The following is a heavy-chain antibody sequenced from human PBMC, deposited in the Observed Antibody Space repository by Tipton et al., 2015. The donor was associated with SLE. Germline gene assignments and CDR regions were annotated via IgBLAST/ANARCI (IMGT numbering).Heavy chain of an antibody. CDR2: IYYSGST. CDR1: GGSISSGGYY. Sequence: TLSLTCTVSGGSISSGGYYWSWIRQHPGKGLEWIGYIYYSGSTNYNPSLKSRVTISVDTSKNQFSLKLSSVTAADTAVYYCARDGRQAGYYFDYWGQGTLVTVSS. J-gene: IGHJ4*02. V-gene: IGHV4-61*08. D-gene: IGHD6-13*01. CDR3: ARDGRQAGYYFDY.